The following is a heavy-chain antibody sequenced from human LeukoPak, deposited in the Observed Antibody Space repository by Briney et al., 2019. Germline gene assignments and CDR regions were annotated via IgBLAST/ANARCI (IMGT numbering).Heavy chain of an antibody. Sequence: GGSLRLSRAASGFTFSSYAMSWVRQAPGKGLEWVGRIKSKPDGGTTDYAAPVKGRFTISRDDSKNTLYLQMNSLKTEDTAVYYCTTDSFTVIIPAAKGPWGQGTLVTVSS. D-gene: IGHD2-2*01. CDR3: TTDSFTVIIPAAKGP. CDR2: IKSKPDGGTT. J-gene: IGHJ5*02. CDR1: GFTFSSYA. V-gene: IGHV3-15*01.